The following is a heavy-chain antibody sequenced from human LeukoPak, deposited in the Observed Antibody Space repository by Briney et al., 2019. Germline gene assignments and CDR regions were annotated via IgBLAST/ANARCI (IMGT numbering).Heavy chain of an antibody. CDR1: GGSISSYY. Sequence: PSETLSLTCTVSGGSISSYYWSWIRQPPGKGLEWIGYIYYSGSTNYNPSLKSRVTISVDTSKNQFPLKLSSVTAADTAVYYCARSLPGSGAYYFDYWGQGTLVTVSS. J-gene: IGHJ4*02. D-gene: IGHD3-10*01. CDR3: ARSLPGSGAYYFDY. CDR2: IYYSGST. V-gene: IGHV4-59*08.